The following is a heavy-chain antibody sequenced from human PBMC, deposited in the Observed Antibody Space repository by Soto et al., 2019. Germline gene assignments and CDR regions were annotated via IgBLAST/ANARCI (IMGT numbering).Heavy chain of an antibody. CDR1: GYTFTHYG. Sequence: ASVKVSCKASGYTFTHYGVVWVRQAPGQGLEWLAWISAYTGNANYAQNLQDRVTVTTDTHTSTLYLQMNSLRAEDTAVYYCGKGRSYYYYYGVDVWGQGTTVTVSS. D-gene: IGHD1-26*01. CDR2: ISAYTGNA. CDR3: GKGRSYYYYYGVDV. V-gene: IGHV1-18*04. J-gene: IGHJ6*02.